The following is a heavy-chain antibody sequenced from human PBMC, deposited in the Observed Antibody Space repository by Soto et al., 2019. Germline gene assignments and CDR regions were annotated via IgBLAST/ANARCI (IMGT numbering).Heavy chain of an antibody. CDR2: MNPDSGHA. D-gene: IGHD2-15*01. CDR3: ARRPHCSGGICYYGLDN. Sequence: ASVKVSCKASGYTFTNSDINWVRQAPGQGLEWMGWMNPDSGHAAYAQKFQGRVTLTTSTSTSTVYMEMRSMGSEDTAVYYCARRPHCSGGICYYGLDNWGQGTLVTVSS. CDR1: GYTFTNSD. V-gene: IGHV1-8*01. J-gene: IGHJ4*02.